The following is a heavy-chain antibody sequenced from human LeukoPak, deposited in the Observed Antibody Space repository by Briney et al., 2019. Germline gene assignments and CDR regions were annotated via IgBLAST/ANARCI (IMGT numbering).Heavy chain of an antibody. J-gene: IGHJ5*02. CDR2: ILYSGST. Sequence: SETLSLTCSVSGGSISGHWWTWVRQPPGEGLERIGDILYSGSTNYNPSLKSRLSILVDTSTNQFSLKLNSVTAADTAMYYCTRRNTADASIDLWGQGILVIASS. D-gene: IGHD4-17*01. CDR3: TRRNTADASIDL. CDR1: GGSISGHW. V-gene: IGHV4-59*11.